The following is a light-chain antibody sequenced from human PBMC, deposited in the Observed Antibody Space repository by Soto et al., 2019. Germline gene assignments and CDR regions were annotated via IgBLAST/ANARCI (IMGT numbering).Light chain of an antibody. CDR2: AAS. J-gene: IGKJ4*01. CDR3: QQLRMYPST. Sequence: IQLTPSPSSLSASVGDSVTITCRASQDIAIYLAWYQQKPGEAPKLLIYAASTLYGGVPSRFSGSGSGTDFALTITSLQAEDFATYYCQQLRMYPSTFGGGTKVDIK. CDR1: QDIAIY. V-gene: IGKV1-9*01.